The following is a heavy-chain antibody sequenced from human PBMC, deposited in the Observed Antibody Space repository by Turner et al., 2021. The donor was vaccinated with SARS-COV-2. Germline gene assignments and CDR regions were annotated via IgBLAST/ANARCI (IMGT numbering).Heavy chain of an antibody. CDR1: GFTFSSYG. D-gene: IGHD1-26*01. J-gene: IGHJ4*02. Sequence: QVHLVESGGAVVQPGRSLRLSCAASGFTFSSYGMHWVRQGPGKGLEWVSIISYDGNNQDHADSVKGRITISRDNSKNTLYLQMNSLRAEDTAVYYCAKDRSFRGGTYLFDYWGQGTLVTVSS. V-gene: IGHV3-30*18. CDR2: ISYDGNNQ. CDR3: AKDRSFRGGTYLFDY.